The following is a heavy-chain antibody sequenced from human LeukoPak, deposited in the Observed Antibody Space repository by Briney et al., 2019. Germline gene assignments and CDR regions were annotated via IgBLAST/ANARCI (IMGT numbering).Heavy chain of an antibody. CDR3: ATAGIPKWELSN. CDR1: GGTFSSYA. V-gene: IGHV1-69*06. CDR2: IIPIFGTA. D-gene: IGHD1-26*01. J-gene: IGHJ4*02. Sequence: SVKVSCKASGGTFSSYAISWVRQAPGQGLEWMGGIIPIFGTANYAQKFQGRVTMTEDTSTDTAYMELSSLRSEDTAVYYCATAGIPKWELSNWGQGTLVTVSS.